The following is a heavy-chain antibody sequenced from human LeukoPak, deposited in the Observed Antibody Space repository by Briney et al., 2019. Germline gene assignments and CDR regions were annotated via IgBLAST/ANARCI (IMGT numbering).Heavy chain of an antibody. CDR1: GFTFSSYC. J-gene: IGHJ4*02. CDR2: ISSSGSTI. Sequence: GGSLRLSCAASGFTFSSYCMHWVRQAPGKGLEWVSYISSSGSTIYYADSVKGRFTISRDNAKNSLYLQMNSLRAEDTAVYYCARAAIYYDSSGYYYEGGSFDYWGQGTLVTVSS. V-gene: IGHV3-48*04. D-gene: IGHD3-22*01. CDR3: ARAAIYYDSSGYYYEGGSFDY.